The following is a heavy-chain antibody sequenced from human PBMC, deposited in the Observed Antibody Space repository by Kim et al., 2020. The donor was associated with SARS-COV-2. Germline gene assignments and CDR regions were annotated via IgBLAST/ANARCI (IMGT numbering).Heavy chain of an antibody. Sequence: DSVKGRFTISRDNAKNSLYLQMNSLRAEDTAVYYCAMPSFYGSGSYYFDYWGQGTLVTVSS. D-gene: IGHD3-10*01. CDR3: AMPSFYGSGSYYFDY. V-gene: IGHV3-7*01. J-gene: IGHJ4*02.